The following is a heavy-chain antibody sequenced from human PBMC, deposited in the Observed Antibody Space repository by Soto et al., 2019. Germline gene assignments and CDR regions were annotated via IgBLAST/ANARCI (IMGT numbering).Heavy chain of an antibody. CDR3: ASVVVVAARYYYYGMDV. Sequence: QVQLQESGPGLVKPSQTLSLTCTVSGGSISSGDYYWSWIRQPPGKGLEWIGYIYYSGSTYYNPSLKSRVTISVDTSKNQFSLKLSSVTAADTAVYYCASVVVVAARYYYYGMDVWVQGTTVTVSS. CDR2: IYYSGST. V-gene: IGHV4-30-4*01. D-gene: IGHD2-15*01. J-gene: IGHJ6*02. CDR1: GGSISSGDYY.